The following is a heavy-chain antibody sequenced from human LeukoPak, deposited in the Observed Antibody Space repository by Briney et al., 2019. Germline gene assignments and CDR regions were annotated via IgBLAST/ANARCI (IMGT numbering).Heavy chain of an antibody. CDR3: ANAHSNYSGSR. D-gene: IGHD1-26*01. J-gene: IGHJ4*02. Sequence: GESLRLSCAASGFTFNIYAMIWVRQAPGKGLEWVSAISTGGGSTYYADSVKGRFTISRDNSKNTLFLQMDSLRDEDTAVYYCANAHSNYSGSRWGQGTLVTVSS. CDR2: ISTGGGST. V-gene: IGHV3-23*01. CDR1: GFTFNIYA.